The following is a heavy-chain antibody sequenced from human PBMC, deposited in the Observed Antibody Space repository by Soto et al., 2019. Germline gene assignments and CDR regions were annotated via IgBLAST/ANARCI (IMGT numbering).Heavy chain of an antibody. CDR2: IIPIFGTA. Sequence: QVQLVQSGAEVKKPGSSVKVSCKASGGTFSSYAISWVRQAPGQGLEWMGGIIPIFGTANYAQKFQGRVTITADEATSTAYMEPSSVSAEDTGVYYCASAGREIYDSSAEWDQYFDCWGQGTLVTVSA. CDR3: ASAGREIYDSSAEWDQYFDC. CDR1: GGTFSSYA. V-gene: IGHV1-69*01. D-gene: IGHD3-22*01. J-gene: IGHJ4*02.